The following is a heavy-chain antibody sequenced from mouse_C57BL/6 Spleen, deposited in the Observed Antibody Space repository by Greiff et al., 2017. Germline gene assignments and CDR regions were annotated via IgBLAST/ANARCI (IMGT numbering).Heavy chain of an antibody. Sequence: QVQLQQSGPELVKPGASVQISCKASGYAFSSSWMNWVKQRPGTGLEWIGRIYPGDGDTNYNGKFKGKATLTAAKSSSTAYMQLSSLTSEDSAVYFCVDGYYKGFAYWGQGTLVTVSA. V-gene: IGHV1-82*01. J-gene: IGHJ3*01. CDR3: VDGYYKGFAY. D-gene: IGHD2-3*01. CDR1: GYAFSSSW. CDR2: IYPGDGDT.